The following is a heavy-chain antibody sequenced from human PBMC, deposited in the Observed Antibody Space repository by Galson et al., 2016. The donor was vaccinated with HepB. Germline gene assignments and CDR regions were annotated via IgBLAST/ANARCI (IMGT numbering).Heavy chain of an antibody. V-gene: IGHV1-69*13. J-gene: IGHJ6*02. CDR3: AREAEYGGNSGGWGMDV. D-gene: IGHD4-23*01. CDR2: IIPIFGTA. Sequence: SVKVSCKASGGTFSSHSISWVRQAPGQGLEWMGGIIPIFGTANYAQKFQGRVTITADEYTSTVYMEVSSLRDEDTAVYYCAREAEYGGNSGGWGMDVWGPETTVTVSS. CDR1: GGTFSSHS.